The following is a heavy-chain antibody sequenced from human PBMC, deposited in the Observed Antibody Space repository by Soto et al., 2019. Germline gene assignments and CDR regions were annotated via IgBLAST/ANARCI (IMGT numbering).Heavy chain of an antibody. J-gene: IGHJ6*02. CDR1: GYSFTSYW. CDR3: ARRIVGATTTPGNYGMDV. D-gene: IGHD1-26*01. Sequence: GESLKISCKRSGYSFTSYWISWVRQVPGKGLEWLGRIDPSDSYTNYSPSFQGHVTISADKSISTPYLQWSSLKASDTARYYCARRIVGATTTPGNYGMDVWGQGTTVTVSS. CDR2: IDPSDSYT. V-gene: IGHV5-10-1*01.